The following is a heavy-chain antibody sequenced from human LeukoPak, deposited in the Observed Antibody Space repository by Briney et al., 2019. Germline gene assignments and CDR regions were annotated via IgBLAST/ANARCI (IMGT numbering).Heavy chain of an antibody. CDR1: GGSISSGDYY. J-gene: IGHJ5*02. CDR2: MYYSGST. CDR3: ARPYYYDSRIDP. Sequence: SQTLSLTCTVSGGSISSGDYYWSWIRQPPGKGLEWIGYMYYSGSTYHNPSLKSRATISVDASKNQFSLKLTSVTAADTAVYYCARPYYYDSRIDPWGRGTLVTVSS. V-gene: IGHV4-30-4*01. D-gene: IGHD3-22*01.